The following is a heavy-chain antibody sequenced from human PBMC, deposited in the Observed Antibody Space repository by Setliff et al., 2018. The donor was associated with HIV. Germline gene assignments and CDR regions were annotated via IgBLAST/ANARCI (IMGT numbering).Heavy chain of an antibody. CDR2: IYHSGST. D-gene: IGHD3-9*01. Sequence: PSETLSLTCAVSGGSISTSNWWTWVRQPPGKGLEWIGEIYHSGSTNYNPSLKSRVTLSVDKSKNQFSLKLSSVTAADTAVYYCAREDWRRDYLDYWGQGTLVT. CDR1: GGSISTSNW. J-gene: IGHJ4*02. V-gene: IGHV4-4*02. CDR3: AREDWRRDYLDY.